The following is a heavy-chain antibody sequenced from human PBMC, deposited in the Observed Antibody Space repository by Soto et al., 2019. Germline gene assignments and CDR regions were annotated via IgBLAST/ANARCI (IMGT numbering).Heavy chain of an antibody. CDR2: INPNGGST. J-gene: IGHJ4*02. V-gene: IGHV1-46*01. CDR1: GYTFTHYY. D-gene: IGHD5-18*01. Sequence: QVQLVQSGAEVKRPGASVKVSCKASGYTFTHYYIHWVRQAPGQGLEWMGIINPNGGSTTYAQKFRAGFTMTRDTSTSTVYMELSSLRSEDSAVYYCATSVNSAMAFDYWGQGTLVTVSS. CDR3: ATSVNSAMAFDY.